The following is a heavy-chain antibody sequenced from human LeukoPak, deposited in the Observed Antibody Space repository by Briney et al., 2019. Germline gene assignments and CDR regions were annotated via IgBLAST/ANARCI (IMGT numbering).Heavy chain of an antibody. D-gene: IGHD3-10*01. J-gene: IGHJ6*02. CDR2: IYTSGST. Sequence: SETLSLTCTVSGGSIRSYYWSCIRQPAGKGLEWVGRIYTSGSTNYNPSLKSRVTMSVDTSKNQFSLKLSSLTAADPAVYYCARDFFNYYGSGSYSIHGMDVWGQGITVIVSS. CDR1: GGSIRSYY. V-gene: IGHV4-4*07. CDR3: ARDFFNYYGSGSYSIHGMDV.